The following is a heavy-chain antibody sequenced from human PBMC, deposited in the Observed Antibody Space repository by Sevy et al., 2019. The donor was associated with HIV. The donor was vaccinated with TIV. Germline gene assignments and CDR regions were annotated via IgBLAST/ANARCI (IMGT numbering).Heavy chain of an antibody. J-gene: IGHJ6*02. CDR1: GFIFSNYP. CDR2: ISAGGTTT. D-gene: IGHD2-2*01. Sequence: GGSLRLSCAASGFIFSNYPMSWVRHSPGKGLEWVSDISAGGTTTYYADCVEGRFTISRDNSKNTGSLQMNSLGAEDKAIYYCAKRYCSTITCYDDDFWNPYYFYGLDVWGQGISVTVSS. V-gene: IGHV3-23*01. CDR3: AKRYCSTITCYDDDFWNPYYFYGLDV.